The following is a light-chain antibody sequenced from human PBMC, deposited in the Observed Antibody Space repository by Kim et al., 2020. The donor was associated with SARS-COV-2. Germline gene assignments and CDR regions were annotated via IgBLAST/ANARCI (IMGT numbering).Light chain of an antibody. CDR1: TSNIGNNY. CDR2: RNT. Sequence: QSVLAQPLSASGTPGQTVTISCSGSTSNIGNNYVYWYQQVPGTAPKLLIYRNTQRPSGVPDRFSGSKSGTSASLAISGLRSEDEADYYCAAWDDSLNGRVFGEGTKLTV. V-gene: IGLV1-47*01. CDR3: AAWDDSLNGRV. J-gene: IGLJ3*02.